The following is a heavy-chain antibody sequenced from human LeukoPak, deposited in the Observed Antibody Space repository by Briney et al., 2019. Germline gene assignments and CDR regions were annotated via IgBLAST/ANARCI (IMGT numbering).Heavy chain of an antibody. J-gene: IGHJ3*02. CDR2: INPTSGGT. CDR3: ARTVVGAIESFYGAFDI. D-gene: IGHD1-26*01. Sequence: GASVKVSCKASGYTFTGFYIHWIRQAPGHGLEWMGWINPTSGGTNYALKFQGRVTMTRDTSIRTAYMELNRLRSDDTAMYYCARTVVGAIESFYGAFDIWGQGTMVTVSS. CDR1: GYTFTGFY. V-gene: IGHV1-2*02.